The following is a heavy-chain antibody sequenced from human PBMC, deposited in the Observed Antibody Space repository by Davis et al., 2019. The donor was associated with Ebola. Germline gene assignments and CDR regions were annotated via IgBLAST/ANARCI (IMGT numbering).Heavy chain of an antibody. J-gene: IGHJ4*02. CDR3: VLWLVPYFDY. Sequence: SETLSLTCAVYGGSFSGYYWSWIRQPPGKGLEWIGEINHSGSTNYNPSLKSRVTISVDTSKNQFSLKLSSVTAADTAVYYCVLWLVPYFDYWGQGTQVTVSS. D-gene: IGHD6-19*01. CDR2: INHSGST. CDR1: GGSFSGYY. V-gene: IGHV4-34*01.